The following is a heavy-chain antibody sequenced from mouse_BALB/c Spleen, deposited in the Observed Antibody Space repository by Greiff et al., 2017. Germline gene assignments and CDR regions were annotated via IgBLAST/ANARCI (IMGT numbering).Heavy chain of an antibody. CDR3: ARQGNDYDGGAGFAY. D-gene: IGHD2-4*01. Sequence: EVHLVESGGGLVKPGGSLKLSCAASGFTFSSYAMSWVRQTPEKRLEWVATISSGGSYTYYPDSVKGRFTISRDNAKNTLYLQMSSLRSEDTAMYYCARQGNDYDGGAGFAYWGQGTLVTVSA. V-gene: IGHV5-9-3*01. CDR1: GFTFSSYA. CDR2: ISSGGSYT. J-gene: IGHJ3*01.